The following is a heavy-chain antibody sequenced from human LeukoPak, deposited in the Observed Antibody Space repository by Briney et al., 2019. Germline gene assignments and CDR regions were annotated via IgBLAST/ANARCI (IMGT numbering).Heavy chain of an antibody. J-gene: IGHJ4*02. CDR1: GFTFSDYF. D-gene: IGHD6-13*01. CDR3: ARVEYSSSWQIVYYFDY. Sequence: GGSLRLSCAASGFTFSDYFMSWIRQAPGKGLEWVSYISSSGSTIYYADSVKGRFTISRGNAKNSLYLQMNSLTAEDTAVYYCARVEYSSSWQIVYYFDYWGQGTLVTVSS. V-gene: IGHV3-11*04. CDR2: ISSSGSTI.